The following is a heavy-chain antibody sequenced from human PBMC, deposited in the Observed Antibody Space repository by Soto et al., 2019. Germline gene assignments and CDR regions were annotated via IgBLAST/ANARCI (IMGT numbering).Heavy chain of an antibody. V-gene: IGHV1-69*01. Sequence: QVQLVQSGAEVKKPGSSVKVSCKASGGTFSSYAISWVRQAPGQGLEWMGGIIPIFGTANDAQKYQGRVTVTADESSSTAYMELSSLRSEDTAVYYCARDGGVGSYFRYFFDYWGQGTLVTVSS. CDR3: ARDGGVGSYFRYFFDY. CDR2: IIPIFGTA. J-gene: IGHJ4*02. D-gene: IGHD1-26*01. CDR1: GGTFSSYA.